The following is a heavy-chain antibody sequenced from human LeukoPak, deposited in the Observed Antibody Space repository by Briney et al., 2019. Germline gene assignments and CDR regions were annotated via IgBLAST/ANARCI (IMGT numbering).Heavy chain of an antibody. CDR1: GGSISSYY. CDR2: MDDSGST. J-gene: IGHJ4*02. D-gene: IGHD6-19*01. V-gene: IGHV4-59*08. CDR3: ARHSSGSGGAFQY. Sequence: SETLSLTCTVSGGSISSYYWSWIRQPPGKGLEWIGYMDDSGSTNYNPSLTSRVTISEDTSENQLALKLGSVTAADTAVYYCARHSSGSGGAFQYWGQGTPVTVSS.